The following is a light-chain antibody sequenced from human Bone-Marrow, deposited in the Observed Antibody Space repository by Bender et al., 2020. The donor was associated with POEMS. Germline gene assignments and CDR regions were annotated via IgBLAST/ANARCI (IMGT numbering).Light chain of an antibody. CDR1: SSNIGNNA. Sequence: QSVLTQPPSASGTPGQRVTISCSGSSSNIGNNAANWYQHVPGTAPKLLIYSNNQRPSGVPDRFSASTSGTSASLAISGLHSGDEADYYCSSWDDSLNGWVCGGGTELTVL. CDR3: SSWDDSLNGWV. CDR2: SNN. J-gene: IGLJ3*02. V-gene: IGLV1-44*01.